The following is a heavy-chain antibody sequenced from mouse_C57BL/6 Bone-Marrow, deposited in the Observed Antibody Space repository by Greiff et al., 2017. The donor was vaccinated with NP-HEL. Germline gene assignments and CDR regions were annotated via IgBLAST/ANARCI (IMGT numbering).Heavy chain of an antibody. Sequence: QVHVKQSGAELARPGASVKLSCKASGYTFTSYGISWVKQRTGQGLEWIGEIYPRSGNTYYNEKFKGKATLTADKSSSTAYMELRSLTSEDSAVYFCATDGSSPYYYAMDYWGQGTSVTVSS. CDR2: IYPRSGNT. CDR3: ATDGSSPYYYAMDY. J-gene: IGHJ4*01. V-gene: IGHV1-81*01. D-gene: IGHD1-1*01. CDR1: GYTFTSYG.